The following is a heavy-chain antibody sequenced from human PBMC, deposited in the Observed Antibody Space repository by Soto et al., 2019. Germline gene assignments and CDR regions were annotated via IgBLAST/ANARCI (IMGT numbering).Heavy chain of an antibody. CDR2: MNPNSGNT. CDR1: GYTFTRYD. CDR3: ARGAGYSGYDYFFDY. V-gene: IGHV1-8*01. Sequence: QVQLVQSGAEVKKPGASVKVSCKASGYTFTRYDSNWGRQATGQGLEWMGWMNPNSGNTGYAQKFQGRVTMTINTSISTAYMELSSLRSEDTAVYYCARGAGYSGYDYFFDYWGQGTLVTVSS. J-gene: IGHJ4*02. D-gene: IGHD5-12*01.